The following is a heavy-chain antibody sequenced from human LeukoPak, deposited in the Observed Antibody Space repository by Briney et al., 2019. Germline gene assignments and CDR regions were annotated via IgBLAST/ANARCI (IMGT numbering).Heavy chain of an antibody. V-gene: IGHV4-59*08. CDR2: SHYSGNT. CDR1: DDSISSYY. D-gene: IGHD4-11*01. CDR3: ARWVPTVNAFDV. J-gene: IGHJ3*01. Sequence: ASETLSLTCSVSDDSISSYYWNWIRQPPGKPLKWIGYSHYSGNTNYNPSLKSRVTTLVDTSKKQFSLRLSSVTAADTAVYYCARWVPTVNAFDVWGQGTLVTVTS.